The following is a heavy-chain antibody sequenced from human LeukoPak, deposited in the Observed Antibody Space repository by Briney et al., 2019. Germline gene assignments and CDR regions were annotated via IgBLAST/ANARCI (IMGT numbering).Heavy chain of an antibody. J-gene: IGHJ4*02. Sequence: GSSVKVSCKASGGTFSSYAISWVRQAPGQGLEWMGGIIPIFGTANYAQKFQGRVTITTDESTSTAYMELSSLRSEDTAVYYCTTDGGSGWYNGDYWGQGTLVAVSS. CDR3: TTDGGSGWYNGDY. CDR1: GGTFSSYA. V-gene: IGHV1-69*05. D-gene: IGHD6-19*01. CDR2: IIPIFGTA.